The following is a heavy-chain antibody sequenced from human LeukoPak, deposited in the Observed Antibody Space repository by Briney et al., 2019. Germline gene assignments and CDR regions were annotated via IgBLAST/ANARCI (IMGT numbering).Heavy chain of an antibody. CDR1: GGSFSGYY. V-gene: IGHV4-34*01. D-gene: IGHD3-3*01. Sequence: SETLSLTCAVYGGSFSGYYWSWIRQPPGKRLEWIGEINHSGSTNYNPSLKSRVTISVDTSKNQFSLKLSSVTAADTAVYYCARRFTYYDFWSGYPNWFDPWGQGTLVTVSS. CDR2: INHSGST. J-gene: IGHJ5*02. CDR3: ARRFTYYDFWSGYPNWFDP.